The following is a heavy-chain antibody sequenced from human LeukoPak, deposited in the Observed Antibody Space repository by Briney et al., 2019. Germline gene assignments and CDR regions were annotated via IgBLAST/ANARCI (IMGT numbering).Heavy chain of an antibody. J-gene: IGHJ4*02. CDR2: IYPGDSDT. Sequence: HGESLKISCKGSGYSFTSYWIGWVRQMPGKGLEWMGIIYPGDSDTRYSPSFQGQVTISADKSISTAYLQWSSLKASDTAMYYCARERYCSGGSCYASDYWGQGTLVTVSS. CDR3: ARERYCSGGSCYASDY. D-gene: IGHD2-15*01. V-gene: IGHV5-51*01. CDR1: GYSFTSYW.